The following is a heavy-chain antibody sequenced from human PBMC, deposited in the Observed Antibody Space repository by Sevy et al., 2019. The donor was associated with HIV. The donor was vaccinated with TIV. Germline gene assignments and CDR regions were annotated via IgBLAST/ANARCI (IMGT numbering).Heavy chain of an antibody. CDR1: GFIVSSNY. J-gene: IGHJ6*02. V-gene: IGHV3-53*01. CDR3: ARDRNTAMVIGMDV. D-gene: IGHD5-18*01. Sequence: GGSLRLSCAASGFIVSSNYMSWVRQAPGKGLEWVSVIYSGGSTYYADSVKGRFTISRDNSKNTLELQMNSLRAEDTAVYYCARDRNTAMVIGMDVWGQGTTVTVSS. CDR2: IYSGGST.